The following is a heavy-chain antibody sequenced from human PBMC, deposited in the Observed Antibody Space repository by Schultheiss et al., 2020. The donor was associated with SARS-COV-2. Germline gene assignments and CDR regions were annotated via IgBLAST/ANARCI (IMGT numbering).Heavy chain of an antibody. J-gene: IGHJ4*02. CDR1: GFTFGTYN. CDR2: IRSSGRDI. D-gene: IGHD1-20*01. CDR3: VRDLNWIVFDY. V-gene: IGHV3-21*01. Sequence: GGSLRLSCAASGFTFGTYNMHWVRQAPGKGLEFVASIRSSGRDIYYADSMQGRFTVSRDNANNSLYLQMHSLRAEDTAVYYCVRDLNWIVFDYWGQGSLVTVSS.